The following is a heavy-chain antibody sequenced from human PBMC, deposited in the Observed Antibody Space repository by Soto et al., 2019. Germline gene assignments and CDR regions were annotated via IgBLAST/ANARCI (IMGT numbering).Heavy chain of an antibody. CDR3: ARHLGYYYDSSGYYSYYYGMDV. J-gene: IGHJ6*02. Sequence: GESLKISCKGSGYSFTSYWIGWVRQMPGKGLEWMGIIYPGDSDTRYSPSFQGQVTISADKSISTAYLQWGSLKASDTATYYCARHLGYYYDSSGYYSYYYGMDVWGQGTTVTVSS. V-gene: IGHV5-51*01. D-gene: IGHD3-22*01. CDR1: GYSFTSYW. CDR2: IYPGDSDT.